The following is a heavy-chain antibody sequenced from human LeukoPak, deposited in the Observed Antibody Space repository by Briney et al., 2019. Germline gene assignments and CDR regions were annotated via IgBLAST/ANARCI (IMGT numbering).Heavy chain of an antibody. Sequence: GRTLRLSCAASGFTFSSYAMHWVRQAPGKGLEWVALIPYDGSNKYYADSVKGRFTVSRDNSKNTLYLQINSLRAEDTAVYYCAKDPSVYYGDYIIRWGQGTLVIVSS. CDR3: AKDPSVYYGDYIIR. CDR2: IPYDGSNK. V-gene: IGHV3-30*04. D-gene: IGHD4-17*01. J-gene: IGHJ4*02. CDR1: GFTFSSYA.